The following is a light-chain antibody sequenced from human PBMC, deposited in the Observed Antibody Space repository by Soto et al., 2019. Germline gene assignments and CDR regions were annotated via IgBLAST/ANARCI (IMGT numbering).Light chain of an antibody. CDR3: AAWDDRLGAYV. J-gene: IGLJ1*01. CDR2: TNN. Sequence: QSVLTQQPSASASPGQRVTGSCSGSNSNIGTNTVNCYHQLPGTAHRLLIYTNNQRPSAVPQRFSGSKTGTSASLAIGGLQSADGADYYCAAWDDRLGAYVFGTGTKVTVL. V-gene: IGLV1-44*01. CDR1: NSNIGTNT.